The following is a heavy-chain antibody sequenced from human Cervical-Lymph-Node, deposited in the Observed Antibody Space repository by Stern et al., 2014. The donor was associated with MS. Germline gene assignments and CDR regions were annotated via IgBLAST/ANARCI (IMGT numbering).Heavy chain of an antibody. Sequence: QVPLQESGPGLVKPSETLSLTCAVSGDSISSYTHYWAWIRQPPGKGLEWIGSVYYSGATYYTPPLKSPVTISVDTSKNHFPLGLTSVTAADTAVYYCAKHACTGAACPFDLWGQGTLVTVSS. D-gene: IGHD2-8*02. CDR2: VYYSGAT. CDR1: GDSISSYTHY. CDR3: AKHACTGAACPFDL. V-gene: IGHV4-39*01. J-gene: IGHJ4*02.